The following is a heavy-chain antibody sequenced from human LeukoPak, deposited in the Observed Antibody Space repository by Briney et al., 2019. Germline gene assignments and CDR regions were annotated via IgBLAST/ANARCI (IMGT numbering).Heavy chain of an antibody. CDR3: AKGLIAAAGTAIDC. CDR2: ISGSGGST. CDR1: GFTFSSYA. J-gene: IGHJ4*02. D-gene: IGHD6-13*01. V-gene: IGHV3-23*01. Sequence: GASLRPSCAASGFTFSSYAMSWVRQAPGKGLEWVSAISGSGGSTYYADSVKGRFTISRDNSKNTLYLQMNSLRAEDTAVYYCAKGLIAAAGTAIDCWGQGTLVTVSS.